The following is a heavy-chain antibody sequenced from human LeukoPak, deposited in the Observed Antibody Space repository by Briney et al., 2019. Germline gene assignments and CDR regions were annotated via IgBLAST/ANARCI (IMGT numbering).Heavy chain of an antibody. CDR3: AKSFTSSGSDY. J-gene: IGHJ4*02. D-gene: IGHD6-19*01. V-gene: IGHV3-23*01. CDR1: GFTFSSYA. CDR2: ISGSGGST. Sequence: GGSLRLSCAASGFTFSSYAMSWVRQAPGKGLEWVSAISGSGGSTYYADSVKGRFSISRDNSENTLYLQMNNLRADDTAVYSCAKSFTSSGSDYWGQGTLVTVSS.